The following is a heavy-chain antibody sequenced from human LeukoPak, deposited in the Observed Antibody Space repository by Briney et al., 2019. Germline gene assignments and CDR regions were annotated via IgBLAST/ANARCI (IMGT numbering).Heavy chain of an antibody. CDR3: AASRLVGRVGTALYYFDY. V-gene: IGHV4-4*02. CDR2: IYHSGST. Sequence: SGTLSLTCAVSGGSISSSNWWSWVRQPPGKGLEWIGEIYHSGSTNYNPSLKSRVTISVDKSKNQFSLKLSSVTAADTAVYYCAASRLVGRVGTALYYFDYRGQGTLVTVSS. J-gene: IGHJ4*02. CDR1: GGSISSSNW. D-gene: IGHD5-18*01.